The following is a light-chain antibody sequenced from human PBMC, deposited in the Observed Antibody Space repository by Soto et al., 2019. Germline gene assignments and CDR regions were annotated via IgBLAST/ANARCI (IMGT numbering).Light chain of an antibody. V-gene: IGKV3-15*01. Sequence: MTQSPATLSVSPGEGATLSCRASQSVSSNLAWYQQKPGQAPRLLMFRTSSRATGFPARFSGSGSGTEFNLTISSLQSEDFGVYYCQQYNNWPRATFGGGTRLEIK. CDR1: QSVSSN. CDR2: RTS. J-gene: IGKJ5*01. CDR3: QQYNNWPRAT.